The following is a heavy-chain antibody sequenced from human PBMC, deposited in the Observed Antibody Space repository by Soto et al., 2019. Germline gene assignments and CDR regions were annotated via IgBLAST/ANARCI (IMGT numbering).Heavy chain of an antibody. CDR3: ARGGHVVVVTAALDY. D-gene: IGHD2-21*02. Sequence: QVQLVQSGAEVKKPGASVKVSCKASGDTFTDYYIHWVRQAPGQGLEWMGTVNPSGGHTTYAQHFLGRMTMTRDTSTSTLYTELPSLTSEDTAVYYCARGGHVVVVTAALDYWGQGTLVTVSS. CDR1: GDTFTDYY. J-gene: IGHJ4*02. V-gene: IGHV1-46*01. CDR2: VNPSGGHT.